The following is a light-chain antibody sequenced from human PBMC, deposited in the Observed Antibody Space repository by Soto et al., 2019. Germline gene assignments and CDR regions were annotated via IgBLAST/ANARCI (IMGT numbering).Light chain of an antibody. V-gene: IGLV2-14*03. J-gene: IGLJ1*01. CDR2: HVT. Sequence: QSVLTQPACVSGSPGQSITISCTGTISHIGHYDYVSWYQQHPAKAPKLMIYHVTYRPPGVSNRYSGSNSGNSASLTISGLQADDEADYYCCSLTTSHTYVFGSGTKV. CDR1: ISHIGHYDY. CDR3: CSLTTSHTYV.